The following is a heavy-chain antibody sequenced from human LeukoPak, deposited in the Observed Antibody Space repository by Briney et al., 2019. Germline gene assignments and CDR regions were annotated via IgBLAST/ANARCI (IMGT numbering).Heavy chain of an antibody. V-gene: IGHV4-59*01. D-gene: IGHD3-22*01. CDR3: ARDQYYYDSSGYNIQH. CDR2: IYYSGST. CDR1: GGSMSSYY. J-gene: IGHJ1*01. Sequence: PSETLSLTCTVSGGSMSSYYWSWIRQPPGKGLEWIGYIYYSGSTNYNPSLKSRVTISVDTSKNQFFLKLSSVTAADTAVYYCARDQYYYDSSGYNIQHWGQGTLVTVSS.